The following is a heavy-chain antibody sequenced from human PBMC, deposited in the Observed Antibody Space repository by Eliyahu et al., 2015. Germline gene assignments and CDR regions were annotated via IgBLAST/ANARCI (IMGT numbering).Heavy chain of an antibody. CDR1: DSPXXX. CDR3: AKDRRIAARREGYYFDY. V-gene: IGHV3-30*02. J-gene: IGHJ4*02. Sequence: QVQLVESGGGVVQPGGSLXXAPPVXRLDSPXXXMDWVRQAPGKGLEWVAFIRYDGSNKYYADSVKGRFTISRDNSKNTLYLQMNSLRAEDTAVYYCAKDRRIAARREGYYFDYWGQGTLVTVSS. CDR2: IRYDGSNK. D-gene: IGHD6-6*01.